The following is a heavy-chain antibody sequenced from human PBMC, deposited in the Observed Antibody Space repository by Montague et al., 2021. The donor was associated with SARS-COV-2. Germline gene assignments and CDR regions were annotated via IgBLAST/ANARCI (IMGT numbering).Heavy chain of an antibody. J-gene: IGHJ4*02. CDR3: ARSWSVPMD. V-gene: IGHV4-59*03. Sequence: NPSLKSRVTISGDTSKNRFSLKLSSVTTADTAMYYCARSWSVPMDWGQGTLVTVSS. D-gene: IGHD1-1*01.